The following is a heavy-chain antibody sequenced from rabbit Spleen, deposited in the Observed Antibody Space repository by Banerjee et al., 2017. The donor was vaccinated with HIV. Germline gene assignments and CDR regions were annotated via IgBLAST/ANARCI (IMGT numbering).Heavy chain of an antibody. CDR1: GFSLGSTYW. D-gene: IGHD6-1*01. J-gene: IGHJ4*01. CDR3: ARGDRVYAWVHNL. CDR2: IYAGSRRTT. Sequence: QEQLVESGGGLVQPEGSLTLTCTASGFSLGSTYWISWVRQAPGKGLEWIACIYAGSRRTTSYASWAKGRFTVSKTSSTTVTLQMTSLTAADTATYFCARGDRVYAWVHNLWGQGTLVTVS. V-gene: IGHV1S45*01.